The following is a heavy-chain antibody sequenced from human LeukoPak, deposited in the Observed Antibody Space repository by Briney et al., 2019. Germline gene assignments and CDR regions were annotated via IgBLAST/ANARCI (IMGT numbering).Heavy chain of an antibody. Sequence: SLSLSCVVSGFTFDDYAMYWVRQAPGKGLEWVSGISWKSGSIGYADSVKGRFTISRDDAKNSLCLEMKSLRTEDTALYYCVKGGAVAGTFEFWGQGTLVTVSS. CDR1: GFTFDDYA. D-gene: IGHD6-19*01. CDR2: ISWKSGSI. V-gene: IGHV3-9*01. CDR3: VKGGAVAGTFEF. J-gene: IGHJ4*02.